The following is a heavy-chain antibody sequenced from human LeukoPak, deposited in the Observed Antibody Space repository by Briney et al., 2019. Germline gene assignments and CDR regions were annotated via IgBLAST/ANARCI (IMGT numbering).Heavy chain of an antibody. CDR3: AREVKKGITAAGSRDY. Sequence: GGSLRLSCAASGFTFSSYAMSWVRQAPGKGLEWVSIIYSGGTTSYADSVKGRFTISRDNSKNTLYLQMNSLRAEDTAVYYCAREVKKGITAAGSRDYWGRGTLVTVSS. CDR1: GFTFSSYA. D-gene: IGHD6-13*01. CDR2: IYSGGTT. J-gene: IGHJ4*02. V-gene: IGHV3-53*01.